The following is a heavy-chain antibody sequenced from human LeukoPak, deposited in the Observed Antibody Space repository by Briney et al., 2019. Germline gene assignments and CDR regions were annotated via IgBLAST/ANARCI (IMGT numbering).Heavy chain of an antibody. V-gene: IGHV3-9*01. CDR3: AKNGMSSGYYYFDY. Sequence: GRSLRLSCAASGFTFDDYAMHWVRQAPGKGLEWVSGISWNSGIIGYADSVKGRFTISRDNAKNSLYLQMNSLRAEDTALYYCAKNGMSSGYYYFDYWGQGTLVTASS. CDR1: GFTFDDYA. D-gene: IGHD3-22*01. J-gene: IGHJ4*02. CDR2: ISWNSGII.